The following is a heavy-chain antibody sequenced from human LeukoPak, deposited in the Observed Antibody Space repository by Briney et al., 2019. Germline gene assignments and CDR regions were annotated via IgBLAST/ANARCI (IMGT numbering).Heavy chain of an antibody. CDR2: MNPNSGNT. CDR1: GYTFTSYD. Sequence: GASVKVSCKASGYTFTSYDINWVRQATGQGLEWVGWMNPNSGNTGYAQKFQGRVTMTRNTSISTAYMELSSLRSEDTAVYYCARGAVVEMATIGYWGQGTLVTVSS. CDR3: ARGAVVEMATIGY. V-gene: IGHV1-8*01. D-gene: IGHD5-24*01. J-gene: IGHJ4*02.